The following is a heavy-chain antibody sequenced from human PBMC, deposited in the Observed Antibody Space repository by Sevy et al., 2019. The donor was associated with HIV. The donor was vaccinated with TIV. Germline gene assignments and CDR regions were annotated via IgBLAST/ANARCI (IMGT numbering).Heavy chain of an antibody. D-gene: IGHD3-10*01. CDR2: IKSKTDGGTT. J-gene: IGHJ4*02. V-gene: IGHV3-15*01. CDR3: TTGSPYALGSYYNDLDY. Sequence: GGSLRLSCAASGFTFSNAWMSWVRQAPGKGLEWVGRIKSKTDGGTTDYAAPVKGRFTISRDDSKNTLYLQMNSLKTEDTAVYYCTTGSPYALGSYYNDLDYWGQGTLVTVSS. CDR1: GFTFSNAW.